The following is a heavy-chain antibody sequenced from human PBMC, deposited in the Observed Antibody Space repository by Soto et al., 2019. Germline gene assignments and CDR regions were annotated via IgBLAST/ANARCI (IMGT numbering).Heavy chain of an antibody. J-gene: IGHJ4*02. D-gene: IGHD5-18*01. Sequence: GGSLRLSCAASGFTVSSNYMSWVRQAPGKGLEWVSVIYSGGTTYYADSVKGRFTISRDNSKNTLYLQMNSLRAEDTAVYYCARDQPGYSYGYGLGYWGQGTLVTVSS. V-gene: IGHV3-66*01. CDR3: ARDQPGYSYGYGLGY. CDR1: GFTVSSNY. CDR2: IYSGGTT.